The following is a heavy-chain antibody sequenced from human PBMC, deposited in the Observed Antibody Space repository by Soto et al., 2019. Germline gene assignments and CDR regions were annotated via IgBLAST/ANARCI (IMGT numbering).Heavy chain of an antibody. Sequence: EVQLVESGGGLVQPGGSLRLSCTASGFTFSSYWMNWVRQAPGKGLEWVANIKPDGSEKNYVDSLKGRFTISRDNAKNSQLLQMNSLRVEDTAVYYCLSGRGYWGQGTLVTVSS. J-gene: IGHJ4*02. CDR3: LSGRGY. CDR2: IKPDGSEK. V-gene: IGHV3-7*01. CDR1: GFTFSSYW.